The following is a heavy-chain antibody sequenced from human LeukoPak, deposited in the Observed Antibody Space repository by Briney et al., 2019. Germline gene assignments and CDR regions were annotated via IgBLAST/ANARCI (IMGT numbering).Heavy chain of an antibody. Sequence: GGSLRLSCAASGFTFSSYWMHWVRQAPGKGLVWVSRINSDGSSASYADSVKGRFTISRDNAKNTLYLQMNSLRAEDTAVYYCARAGVTYYYDSTFDYWGQGTLVTVSS. D-gene: IGHD3-22*01. CDR3: ARAGVTYYYDSTFDY. J-gene: IGHJ4*02. V-gene: IGHV3-74*01. CDR1: GFTFSSYW. CDR2: INSDGSSA.